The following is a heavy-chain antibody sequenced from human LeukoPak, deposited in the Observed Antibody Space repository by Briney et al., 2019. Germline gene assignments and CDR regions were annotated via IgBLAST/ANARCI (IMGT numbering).Heavy chain of an antibody. CDR3: ARMRGYCSGGSCYGDYYYGMDV. V-gene: IGHV3-66*01. Sequence: PGGSLRLSCAASVFTVSSSYMCWVRQAPGKGLEWVSVIYTGGSTFYADSVKGRFTISRDNSKNTLYLQMNGLRAEDTAVYYCARMRGYCSGGSCYGDYYYGMDVWGQGTTVTVSS. CDR1: VFTVSSSY. D-gene: IGHD2-15*01. J-gene: IGHJ6*02. CDR2: IYTGGST.